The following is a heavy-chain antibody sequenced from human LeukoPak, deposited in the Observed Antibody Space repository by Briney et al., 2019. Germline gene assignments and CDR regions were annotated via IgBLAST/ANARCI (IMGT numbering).Heavy chain of an antibody. CDR2: IGDNGDTT. CDR1: GFAFSNYA. J-gene: IGHJ4*02. D-gene: IGHD4-17*01. CDR3: AKDRHHGDYDFDC. Sequence: GGSLRLSCATSGFAFSNYAMSWVCQAPGKGLEWVSLIGDNGDTTYYADSVKGRFTISRDNSKNTLYLQMNSLRADDTAVYYCAKDRHHGDYDFDCWGQGTLVTVSS. V-gene: IGHV3-23*01.